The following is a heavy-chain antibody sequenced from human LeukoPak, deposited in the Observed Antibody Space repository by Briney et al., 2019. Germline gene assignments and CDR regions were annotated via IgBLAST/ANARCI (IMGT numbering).Heavy chain of an antibody. Sequence: HAGGSLRLSCTASGFTLGSHDMHWVRQIPGQGLEWVAAVSSGFHAFFADSVQGRFTVSREDARNSLYLQMNNLRAGDTAVYYCVREARGYHYTYFDYWGQGTLVTVSS. D-gene: IGHD5-18*01. CDR2: VSSGFHA. J-gene: IGHJ4*02. V-gene: IGHV3-13*01. CDR1: GFTLGSHD. CDR3: VREARGYHYTYFDY.